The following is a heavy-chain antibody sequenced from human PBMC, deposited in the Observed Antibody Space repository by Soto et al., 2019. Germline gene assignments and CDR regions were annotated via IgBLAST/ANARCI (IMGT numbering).Heavy chain of an antibody. V-gene: IGHV1-18*01. J-gene: IGHJ4*02. CDR3: ARDGITLAGSFDY. D-gene: IGHD6-19*01. Sequence: QVKLVQSGAEVKKPGASVKVSCKASGYTFFNYGISWVRQAPGQGLEWMGWISAYNCNRNYAGKFQGRATMTTETSTSTAYMELRSLRSDDTAVYYCARDGITLAGSFDYWGQGTLVTVSS. CDR1: GYTFFNYG. CDR2: ISAYNCNR.